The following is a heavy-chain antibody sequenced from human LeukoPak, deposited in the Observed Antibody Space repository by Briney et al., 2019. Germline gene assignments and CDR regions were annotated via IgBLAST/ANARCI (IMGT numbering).Heavy chain of an antibody. D-gene: IGHD5-18*01. V-gene: IGHV4-39*07. J-gene: IGHJ5*02. CDR3: ARWIQLWQPRGSNWFDP. CDR1: GGSISLSYYY. CDR2: VYYSGTT. Sequence: PSETLSLTCSVSGGSISLSYYYWGWIRQPPGKALEWIGSVYYSGTTSYNPSLKSRVTISVDTSKNQFSLKLSSVTAADTAVYYCARWIQLWQPRGSNWFDPWGQGTLVTVSS.